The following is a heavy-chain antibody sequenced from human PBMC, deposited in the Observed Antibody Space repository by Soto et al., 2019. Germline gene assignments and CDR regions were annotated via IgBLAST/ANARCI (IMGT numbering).Heavy chain of an antibody. CDR1: GYTFTSYW. CDR2: IYPGDSDA. V-gene: IGHV5-51*01. D-gene: IGHD3-9*01. J-gene: IGHJ4*02. CDR3: ARQPDYNILTGYLYYFDY. Sequence: GESLKISCKASGYTFTSYWIGWVRQMPGKGLEWMGFIYPGDSDARYSPSFEGQVTISVDKSINTAYLRWNSLKASDAAIYYCARQPDYNILTGYLYYFDYWGQGTPVTVSS.